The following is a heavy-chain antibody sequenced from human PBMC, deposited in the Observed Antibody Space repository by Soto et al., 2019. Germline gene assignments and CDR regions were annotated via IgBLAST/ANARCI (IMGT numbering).Heavy chain of an antibody. CDR2: ISGRGVPT. CDR3: AREDSYFAGVHMDV. J-gene: IGHJ6*02. D-gene: IGHD3-10*01. CDR1: GFAFSNYA. V-gene: IGHV3-23*01. Sequence: PGGSLRLSCVASGFAFSNYALSWVRQAPGKGLEWVSGISGRGVPTYYADSVKGRFTISRDSSRNTVYLQMNYVRAEDTAIYYCAREDSYFAGVHMDVWGQGTTVTVSS.